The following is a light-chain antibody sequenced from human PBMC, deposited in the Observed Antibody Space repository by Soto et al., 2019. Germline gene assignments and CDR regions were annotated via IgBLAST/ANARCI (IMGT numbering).Light chain of an antibody. Sequence: QSALRQPPSASRTPGQRVTISCSGSSSNIGSNYVYWYQQLPGTAPKLLIYRNNQRPSGVPDRFSGSKSGTSASLAISGLRSEDEADYYCAAWDDSLSGYVFGTGSKVTVL. J-gene: IGLJ1*01. V-gene: IGLV1-47*01. CDR1: SSNIGSNY. CDR2: RNN. CDR3: AAWDDSLSGYV.